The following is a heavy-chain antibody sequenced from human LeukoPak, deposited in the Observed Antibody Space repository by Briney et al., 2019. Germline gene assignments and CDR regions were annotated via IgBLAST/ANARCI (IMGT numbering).Heavy chain of an antibody. CDR3: ARLPTGYPNWFDT. CDR1: GDSISSISSNN. Sequence: SETLSLTCAVSGDSISSISSNNWAWIRQPPGKGLELIAAIHYSGSTYYKPSFMSRVTISVDTSKNQFSLKLRSLTATDTAVYYCARLPTGYPNWFDTWGQGILVTVSS. D-gene: IGHD5-18*01. CDR2: IHYSGST. V-gene: IGHV4-39*01. J-gene: IGHJ5*02.